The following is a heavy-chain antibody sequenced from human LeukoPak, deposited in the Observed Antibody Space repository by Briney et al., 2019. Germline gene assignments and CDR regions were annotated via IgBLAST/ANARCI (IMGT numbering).Heavy chain of an antibody. J-gene: IGHJ3*02. CDR3: ARDSVSWGAFDI. V-gene: IGHV3-21*01. D-gene: IGHD3-16*01. CDR1: GFTFSSYS. CDR2: ISSSSSYI. Sequence: GGSLRLSCAASGFTFSSYSMNWVRQAPGKGLEWVSSISSSSSYIYYADSVKGRFTISRDNAKNSLYLQMNSLRAEDRAVYYCARDSVSWGAFDIWGQGTMVTVSS.